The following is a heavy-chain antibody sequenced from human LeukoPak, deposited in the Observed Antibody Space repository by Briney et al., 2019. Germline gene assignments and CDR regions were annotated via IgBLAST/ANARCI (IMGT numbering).Heavy chain of an antibody. V-gene: IGHV1-69*04. CDR1: GGTFSNSA. CDR2: IIPSVGLI. Sequence: SVKVSCKASGGTFSNSALSRVRQAPGQGLEWLGRIIPSVGLIHYAQKFRGRGTISTDESMTTAFLELTSLRSDDTAIYFCTRGLGAKREDFWGQGTLVTVSS. D-gene: IGHD1-26*01. J-gene: IGHJ4*02. CDR3: TRGLGAKREDF.